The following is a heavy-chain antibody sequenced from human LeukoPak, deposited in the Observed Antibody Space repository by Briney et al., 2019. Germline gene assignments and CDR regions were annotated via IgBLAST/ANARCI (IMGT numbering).Heavy chain of an antibody. D-gene: IGHD3-10*01. CDR3: ASTTMVRGEKAFDI. V-gene: IGHV4-30-2*01. Sequence: RPSGTLSLTCAVSGGSLSSSSFYWGWIRQPPGKGLEWIGYIYHSGSTYYNPSLKSRVTISVDRSKNQFSLKLSSVTAADTAVYYCASTTMVRGEKAFDIWGQGTMVTVSS. CDR1: GGSLSSSSFY. CDR2: IYHSGST. J-gene: IGHJ3*02.